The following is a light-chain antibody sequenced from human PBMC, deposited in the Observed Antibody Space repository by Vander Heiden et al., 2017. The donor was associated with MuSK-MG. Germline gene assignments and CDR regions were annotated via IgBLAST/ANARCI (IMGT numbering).Light chain of an antibody. CDR2: DDK. Sequence: VLTQPPSVSVAPGQTARMTCGDNNVGSKSVHWYQQKPGQAPVMVVFDDKVRPSGIAERFSGSNSDNTATPHISRVEAGDEADYYCQVWDRRTDHLVFGGGTKLTVL. V-gene: IGLV3-21*02. CDR1: NVGSKS. J-gene: IGLJ2*01. CDR3: QVWDRRTDHLV.